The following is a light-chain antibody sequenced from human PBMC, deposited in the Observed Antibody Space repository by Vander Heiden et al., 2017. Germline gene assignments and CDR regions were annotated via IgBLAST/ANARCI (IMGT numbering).Light chain of an antibody. V-gene: IGKV2-30*01. CDR3: MQGTRWPRLT. Sequence: DAVMTQSPLPLPVTLGQRASLSRGSCQSFVYSDGNTYLNWYQQRPGQSPKRLIYKVSKRESGVPDRFRGSGSGTDFTLKISRVEAEDVEIYYCMQGTRWPRLTFGGGTKVEIK. J-gene: IGKJ4*01. CDR1: QSFVYSDGNTY. CDR2: KVS.